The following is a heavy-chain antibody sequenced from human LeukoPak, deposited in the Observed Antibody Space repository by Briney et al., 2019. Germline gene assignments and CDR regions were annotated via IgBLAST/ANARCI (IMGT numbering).Heavy chain of an antibody. CDR1: GFTFSSYA. D-gene: IGHD6-13*01. J-gene: IGHJ4*02. CDR3: ARSEDIAAAAPD. Sequence: GRSLRLSCAASGFTFSSYAMHWVRQAPGKGLEWVAVIAYDGSNKYYADSVKGRFTISRDNSKNTLYLQMNSLRAEDTAVYYCARSEDIAAAAPDWGQGTLVTVSS. V-gene: IGHV3-30*04. CDR2: IAYDGSNK.